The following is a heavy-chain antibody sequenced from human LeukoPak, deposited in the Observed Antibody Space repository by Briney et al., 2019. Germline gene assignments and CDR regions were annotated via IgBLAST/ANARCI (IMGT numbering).Heavy chain of an antibody. D-gene: IGHD7-27*01. CDR3: ARDQGRQLTGDPEFDY. CDR2: ISSRSSYI. J-gene: IGHJ4*02. Sequence: GGSLRLSCAASGFTFSSYSMNWVRQAPGKGLEWVSSISSRSSYIYYADSVKGRFTISRDNSKNTLYLQMNSLRAEDTAVYYCARDQGRQLTGDPEFDYWGQGTLVTVSS. CDR1: GFTFSSYS. V-gene: IGHV3-21*01.